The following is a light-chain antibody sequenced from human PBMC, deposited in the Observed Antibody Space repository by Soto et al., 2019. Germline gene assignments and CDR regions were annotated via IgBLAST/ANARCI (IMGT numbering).Light chain of an antibody. CDR2: PAS. V-gene: IGKV1-27*01. CDR3: QKYNSAPWT. J-gene: IGKJ1*01. CDR1: QGISNY. Sequence: DIQMTQSPSSLYASVGDRVTITCRASQGISNYLAWYQQKPGKVPKLLIYPASTLQSGVPSRFSGSGSGTDFTLTSSSLQPEDVATYYCQKYNSAPWTFDQGTKVEIK.